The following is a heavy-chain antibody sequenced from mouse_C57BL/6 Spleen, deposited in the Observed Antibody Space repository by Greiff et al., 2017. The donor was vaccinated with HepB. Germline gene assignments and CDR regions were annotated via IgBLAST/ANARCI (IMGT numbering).Heavy chain of an antibody. D-gene: IGHD2-4*01. V-gene: IGHV1-55*01. Sequence: QVQLQQPGAELVKPGASVKMSCKASGYTFTSYWITWVKQRPGQGLEWIGYIYPGSGSTNYNEKFKSKATLTVDTSSSTAYMQLSSLTSEDSAVYYCAREGLRRGYFDYWGQGTTLTVSS. CDR2: IYPGSGST. CDR3: AREGLRRGYFDY. J-gene: IGHJ2*01. CDR1: GYTFTSYW.